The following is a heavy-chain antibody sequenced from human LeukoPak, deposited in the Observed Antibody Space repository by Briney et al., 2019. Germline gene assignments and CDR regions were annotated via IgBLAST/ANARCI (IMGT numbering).Heavy chain of an antibody. CDR3: AREKDDAFDI. V-gene: IGHV3-72*01. J-gene: IGHJ3*02. Sequence: GSLRLSCAASGFTFSDHYMDWVRQAPGKGLEWVGRARNKANSYTTEYAASVKGRFTISRDDSKNSLYLQMNSLKTEDTAVYYCAREKDDAFDIWGQGTMVTVSS. CDR2: ARNKANSYTT. CDR1: GFTFSDHY.